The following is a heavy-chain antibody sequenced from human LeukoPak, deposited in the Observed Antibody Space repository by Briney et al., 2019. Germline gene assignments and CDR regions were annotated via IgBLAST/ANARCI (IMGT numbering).Heavy chain of an antibody. CDR1: GFTFSSYG. J-gene: IGHJ5*02. V-gene: IGHV3-30*18. D-gene: IGHD3-10*01. Sequence: RGSLRLSCAASGFTFSSYGMHWVRQAPGKGLEWVAVISYDGSNKYYADSVKGRFTISTDNSKNTLYLQMNSLRAEDTAVYYCAKWRFGANWCDPGGQGTLVTVSS. CDR3: AKWRFGANWCDP. CDR2: ISYDGSNK.